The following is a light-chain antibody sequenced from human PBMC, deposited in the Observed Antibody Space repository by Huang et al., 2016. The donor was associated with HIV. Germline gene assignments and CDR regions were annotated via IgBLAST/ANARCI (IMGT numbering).Light chain of an antibody. CDR1: QSVNTN. J-gene: IGKJ2*01. V-gene: IGKV3-15*01. Sequence: VMMSQSPATLAPSPGARVTLTCGASQSVNTNLACYQQTPDQPPRLLIYAASTRATGVPARFAGSGSGTEFTLTIDSLQSDDFAVYYCQQYNKWPPEYTFGQGTRLEIK. CDR3: QQYNKWPPEYT. CDR2: AAS.